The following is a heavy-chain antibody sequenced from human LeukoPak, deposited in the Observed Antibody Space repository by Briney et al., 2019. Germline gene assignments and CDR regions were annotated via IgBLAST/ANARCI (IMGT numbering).Heavy chain of an antibody. CDR3: AIGGSYYLPPFDY. D-gene: IGHD1-26*01. V-gene: IGHV1-69*05. CDR1: GGTLSSYA. Sequence: GASVTVSCKASGGTLSSYAISWVRQAPGQGLEWMGGIIPIFGTANYAQKFQGRVTITTDESTSTAYMELSSLRSEDTAVYYCAIGGSYYLPPFDYWGQGTLVTVSS. CDR2: IIPIFGTA. J-gene: IGHJ4*02.